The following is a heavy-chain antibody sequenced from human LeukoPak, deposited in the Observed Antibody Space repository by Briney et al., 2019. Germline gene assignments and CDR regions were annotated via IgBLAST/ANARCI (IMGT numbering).Heavy chain of an antibody. Sequence: PGESLRLSCAASGFSVTDDYMSWVRQAPGKGPECVGRIKSKTFGGTIDFVAAVKGRFAISRDDSKNTLYLQMNSLETADTAVYYCTLNRGIAGPNFYMDVWGKGITVTVSS. J-gene: IGHJ6*03. CDR3: TLNRGIAGPNFYMDV. V-gene: IGHV3-15*01. CDR2: IKSKTFGGTI. D-gene: IGHD6-13*01. CDR1: GFSVTDDY.